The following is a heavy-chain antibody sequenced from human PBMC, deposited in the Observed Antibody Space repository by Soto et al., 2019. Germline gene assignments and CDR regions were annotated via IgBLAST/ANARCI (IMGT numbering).Heavy chain of an antibody. CDR1: GGTFSSYA. D-gene: IGHD1-26*01. Sequence: SVKVSCKASGGTFSSYAISWVRQAPGQGLEWMGGIIPIFGTANYAQKFQGRVTITADESTSTAYMELSSLRSEDTAVYYCARAAYSGSYLEPGMDVWGQGTTVTVSS. V-gene: IGHV1-69*13. J-gene: IGHJ6*02. CDR2: IIPIFGTA. CDR3: ARAAYSGSYLEPGMDV.